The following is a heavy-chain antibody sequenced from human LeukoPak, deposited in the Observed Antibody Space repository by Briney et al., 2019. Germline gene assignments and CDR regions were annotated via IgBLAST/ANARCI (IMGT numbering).Heavy chain of an antibody. CDR3: AREPVAGYNWFDP. CDR2: ISSSNSYI. J-gene: IGHJ5*02. V-gene: IGHV3-21*01. CDR1: GFTFSSYS. D-gene: IGHD6-19*01. Sequence: PGGSLRLSCAASGFTFSSYSMNWVRQAPGKGLEWVSSISSSNSYIYYADSVKGRFTISRDNAKNSLYLQMNSLRAEDTAVYYCAREPVAGYNWFDPWGQGTLVTVSS.